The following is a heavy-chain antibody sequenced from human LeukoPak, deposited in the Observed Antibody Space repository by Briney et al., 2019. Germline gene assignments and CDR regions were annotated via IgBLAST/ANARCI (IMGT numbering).Heavy chain of an antibody. D-gene: IGHD6-19*01. CDR2: IFGSGGNP. CDR1: GFTFTSYA. J-gene: IGHJ4*02. CDR3: AKTTTGYSSGRYPGWPVDY. V-gene: IGHV3-23*01. Sequence: GGSLGLSCAASGFTFTSYAMYWVRQAPGKGLEWVSGIFGSGGNPHYADSVQGRFTISRDNYQNTVYLQMNGLRAEDTAVYYCAKTTTGYSSGRYPGWPVDYWGQGTLVTVSS.